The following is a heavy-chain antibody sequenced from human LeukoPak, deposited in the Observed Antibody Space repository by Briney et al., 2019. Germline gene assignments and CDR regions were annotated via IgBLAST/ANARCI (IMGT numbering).Heavy chain of an antibody. CDR3: ARDLSSSGYYYPDAFDI. V-gene: IGHV4-4*07. Sequence: SETLSLTCTVSGGSISSYYWSWIRQPAGKGLEWIGRIYTSGSTNHNPSLKSRVTMSADTSKNQFSLKLSSVTAADTAVYYCARDLSSSGYYYPDAFDIWGQGTMVTVSS. D-gene: IGHD3-22*01. CDR1: GGSISSYY. J-gene: IGHJ3*02. CDR2: IYTSGST.